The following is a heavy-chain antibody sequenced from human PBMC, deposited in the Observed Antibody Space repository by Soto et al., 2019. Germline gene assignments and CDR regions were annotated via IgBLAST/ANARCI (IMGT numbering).Heavy chain of an antibody. J-gene: IGHJ4*02. Sequence: EVQLVESGGGLVKPGGSLRLSCSASGFSFSNSRMNWVRQAPGKGLEWVGRVKSNSDGGTTDYAAPVKGRFTISRDDSRNTLYLQMNSLKTEDTAVYYCATPGYSSGYYLDYWGQGTLVTVST. D-gene: IGHD3-22*01. CDR1: GFSFSNSR. CDR2: VKSNSDGGTT. V-gene: IGHV3-15*07. CDR3: ATPGYSSGYYLDY.